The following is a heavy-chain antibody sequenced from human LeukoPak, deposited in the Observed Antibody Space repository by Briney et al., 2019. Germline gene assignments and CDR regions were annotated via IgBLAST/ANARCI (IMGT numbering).Heavy chain of an antibody. D-gene: IGHD6-19*01. CDR2: MNPNSGNT. J-gene: IGHJ6*03. CDR3: ARGPRSSGWPEGEPTSGYYYYMDV. V-gene: IGHV1-8*01. Sequence: ASVKVSCKASGYTFTSYDINWVRQATGQGLEWMGWMNPNSGNTGYAQKFQGRVTMTRNTSISTAYMELSSLRSEDTAVYYCARGPRSSGWPEGEPTSGYYYYMDVWGKGTTVTVSS. CDR1: GYTFTSYD.